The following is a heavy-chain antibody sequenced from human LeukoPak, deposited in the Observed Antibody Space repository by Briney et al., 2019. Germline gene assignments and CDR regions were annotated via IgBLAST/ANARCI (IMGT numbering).Heavy chain of an antibody. J-gene: IGHJ6*02. D-gene: IGHD1-26*01. CDR1: GFTFSSYS. CDR2: ISSSSSYI. V-gene: IGHV3-21*01. Sequence: GGSLRLSCAASGFTFSSYSMNWVRQAPGKGLEWVSSISSSSSYIYYADSVKGRFTISRDNAKNSLYLQMNSLRAEDTAVYYCARDIEDRGDYYRMDVWGQGTTVTVSS. CDR3: ARDIEDRGDYYRMDV.